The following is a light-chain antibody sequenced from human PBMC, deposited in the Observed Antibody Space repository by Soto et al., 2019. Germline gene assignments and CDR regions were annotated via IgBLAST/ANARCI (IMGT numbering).Light chain of an antibody. CDR3: QQYGTSPYT. CDR2: GAS. CDR1: QSVSSSY. Sequence: EIVLTQSPGTLSLSPGERAIFSCRASQSVSSSYLAWYQQKPGQAPRLLIYGASSRATGIPDRFSGSGSGTDFTLTISRLEPEDFAMYYCQQYGTSPYTFGQGTKLEIK. J-gene: IGKJ2*01. V-gene: IGKV3-20*01.